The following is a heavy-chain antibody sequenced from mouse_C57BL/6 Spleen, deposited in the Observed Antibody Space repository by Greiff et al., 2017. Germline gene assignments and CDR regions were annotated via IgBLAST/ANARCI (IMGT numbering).Heavy chain of an antibody. Sequence: QVQLQQPGAELVKPGASVKMSCKASGYTFTSYWITWVKQRPGQGLEWIGDIYPGSGSTNYNEKFKSKATLTVDTSSSTAYMQLSSLTSADSAVXYCARGTAQATKMDYWGQGTSVTVSS. J-gene: IGHJ4*01. CDR1: GYTFTSYW. V-gene: IGHV1-55*01. CDR3: ARGTAQATKMDY. D-gene: IGHD3-2*02. CDR2: IYPGSGST.